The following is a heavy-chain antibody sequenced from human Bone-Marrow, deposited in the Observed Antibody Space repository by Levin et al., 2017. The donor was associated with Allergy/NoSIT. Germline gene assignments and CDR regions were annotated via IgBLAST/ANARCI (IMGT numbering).Heavy chain of an antibody. V-gene: IGHV4-30-4*01. CDR3: ARRDRSQFDL. Sequence: SQTLSLTCTVSGGSVRSRVHYWNWIRQTPGKGLEWIGYIYYSGGTYYNPSLESRVSISVDTSNDQFSLRLTSVTVADTAVYFCARRDRSQFDLWGQGTLVTVSS. J-gene: IGHJ4*02. CDR2: IYYSGGT. CDR1: GGSVRSRVHY.